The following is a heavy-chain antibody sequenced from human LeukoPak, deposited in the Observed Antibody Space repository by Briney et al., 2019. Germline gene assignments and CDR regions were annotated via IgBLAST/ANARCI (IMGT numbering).Heavy chain of an antibody. D-gene: IGHD4-23*01. CDR1: GFTFSSYA. J-gene: IGHJ4*02. V-gene: IGHV3-30-3*01. CDR2: ISYEGSNK. CDR3: ARVGPGVVTGVDY. Sequence: GGSLRLSCAASGFTFSSYAMHWVRQAPGKGLEWVAVISYEGSNKYYADSVKGRFTISRDNSKNTPYLQMNSLRAEDTAVYYCARVGPGVVTGVDYWGQGTLVTVSS.